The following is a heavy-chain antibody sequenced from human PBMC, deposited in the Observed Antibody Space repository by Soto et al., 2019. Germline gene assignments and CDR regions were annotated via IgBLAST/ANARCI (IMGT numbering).Heavy chain of an antibody. CDR1: SHTFHHPW. CDR2: INWNGGST. D-gene: IGHD3-22*01. CDR3: ARDLYYDSSGSPFDY. V-gene: IGHV3-20*04. Sequence: GWPLGLYCTASSHTFHHPWMRLVRQAPGKGLEWVSGINWNGGSTGYADSVKGRFTISRDNAKNSLYLQMNSLRAEDTALYYCARDLYYDSSGSPFDYWGQGP. J-gene: IGHJ4*02.